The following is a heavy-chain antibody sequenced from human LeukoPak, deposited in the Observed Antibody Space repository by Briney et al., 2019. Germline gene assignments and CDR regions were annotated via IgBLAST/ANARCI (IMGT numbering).Heavy chain of an antibody. J-gene: IGHJ4*02. CDR3: AKEGSSSWYEVDY. CDR1: GFTFSDYY. V-gene: IGHV3-11*04. CDR2: ISSSGNTI. Sequence: GGSLRLSCAASGFTFSDYYMSWIRQAPGKGLEWVSYISSSGNTIYYADSVKGRFTISRDNSKNTLYLQMNSLRAEDTAVYYCAKEGSSSWYEVDYWGQGTLVTVSS. D-gene: IGHD6-13*01.